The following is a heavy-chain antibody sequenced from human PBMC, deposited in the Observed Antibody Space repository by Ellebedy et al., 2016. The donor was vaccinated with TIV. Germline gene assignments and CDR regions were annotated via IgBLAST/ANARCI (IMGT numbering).Heavy chain of an antibody. Sequence: GESLKISCATSGFTFSNYWMTWVRQAPGKGLEWVANIKQDGSETYYVDSVKGRFSISRDNAKSSLYLQMNSLTDEDTAVYYCARDQWLGRAYYFDSWGQGTLVTVSS. V-gene: IGHV3-7*01. J-gene: IGHJ4*02. D-gene: IGHD6-19*01. CDR2: IKQDGSET. CDR1: GFTFSNYW. CDR3: ARDQWLGRAYYFDS.